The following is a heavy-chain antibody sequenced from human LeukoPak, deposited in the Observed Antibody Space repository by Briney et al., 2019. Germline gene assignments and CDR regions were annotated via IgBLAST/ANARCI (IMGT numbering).Heavy chain of an antibody. V-gene: IGHV4-59*01. D-gene: IGHD6-13*01. Sequence: PSETLSLTCIVSGGSISSDYWSWIRQPPGKGLEWSGDIYYSGSTNYNPSLKSRVTISVDTSKNQFSPKLSSVTAADTAVYYCARGLMMAVAGRGEFHYWGQGTLVTVSS. CDR1: GGSISSDY. CDR3: ARGLMMAVAGRGEFHY. CDR2: IYYSGST. J-gene: IGHJ4*02.